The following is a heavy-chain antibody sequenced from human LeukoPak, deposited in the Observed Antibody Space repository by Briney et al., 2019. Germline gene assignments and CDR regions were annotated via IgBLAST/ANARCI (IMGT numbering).Heavy chain of an antibody. V-gene: IGHV3-23*01. Sequence: PGGSLRLFCAASGFTFSSYGMHWVRQAPGKGLEWVSDISGSGGSTYYADSVKGRITISRDNSKNTLYLQMNTLRAEDAAVYYCAKNRHYCGSVSYLDYWGQGTMVTVSS. CDR3: AKNRHYCGSVSYLDY. CDR1: GFTFSSYG. J-gene: IGHJ4*02. D-gene: IGHD3-10*01. CDR2: ISGSGGST.